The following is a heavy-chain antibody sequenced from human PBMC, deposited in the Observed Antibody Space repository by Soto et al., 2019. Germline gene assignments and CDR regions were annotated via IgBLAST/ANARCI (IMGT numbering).Heavy chain of an antibody. D-gene: IGHD6-6*01. Sequence: GGSLILSCSASGFTFSSYAMSWVRQAPGKGLEWVSAISGSGGSTYYADSVKGRFTISRDNSKNTLYLQMNSLRAEDTAVYYCAKGQLGRFDYYYYGMDVWGQGTTVTVSS. V-gene: IGHV3-23*01. CDR2: ISGSGGST. CDR3: AKGQLGRFDYYYYGMDV. J-gene: IGHJ6*02. CDR1: GFTFSSYA.